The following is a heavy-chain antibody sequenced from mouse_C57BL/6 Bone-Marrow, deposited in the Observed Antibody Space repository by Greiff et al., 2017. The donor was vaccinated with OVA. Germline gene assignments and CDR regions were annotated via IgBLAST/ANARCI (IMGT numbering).Heavy chain of an antibody. CDR3: AVTYYCGSSWLAY. Sequence: QVQLKQPGAELVKPGASVKVSCKASGYTFTSYWMHWVKQRPGQGLEWIGRIHPCDSDTNYNQKFKGKATLTADTSSSTAYMQLSSLTSEDSAVYYCAVTYYCGSSWLAYWGQGTLVTVSA. CDR2: IHPCDSDT. V-gene: IGHV1-74*01. D-gene: IGHD1-1*01. J-gene: IGHJ3*01. CDR1: GYTFTSYW.